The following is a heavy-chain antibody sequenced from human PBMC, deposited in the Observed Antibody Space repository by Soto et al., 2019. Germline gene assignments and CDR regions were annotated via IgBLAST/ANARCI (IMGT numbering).Heavy chain of an antibody. J-gene: IGHJ6*03. CDR2: INPSGGST. V-gene: IGHV1-46*01. D-gene: IGHD5-18*01. Sequence: ASVKVSCKASGYTFTSYYIHWVRQAPGQGLEWMGIINPSGGSTTYAQKFQGRVTMTRDTSTSTVYMELSSLRSEDTAVYYCARGNGYSYGGYYYYYMDVWGKGTTVTVSS. CDR1: GYTFTSYY. CDR3: ARGNGYSYGGYYYYYMDV.